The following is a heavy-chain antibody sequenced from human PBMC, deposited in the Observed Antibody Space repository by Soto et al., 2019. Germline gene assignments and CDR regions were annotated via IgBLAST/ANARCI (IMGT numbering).Heavy chain of an antibody. CDR2: ISYDGSNK. D-gene: IGHD6-19*01. CDR1: GFTFSSYG. J-gene: IGHJ4*02. CDR3: AKDVAVAGSGVLNY. V-gene: IGHV3-30*18. Sequence: QVQLVESGGGVVQPGRSLRLSCAASGFTFSSYGMHWVRQAPGKGLEWVAVISYDGSNKYYADSEKSRFTISRDNSKNTLYLQMNSLRAEDTAVYYCAKDVAVAGSGVLNYWGQGSLVTVSS.